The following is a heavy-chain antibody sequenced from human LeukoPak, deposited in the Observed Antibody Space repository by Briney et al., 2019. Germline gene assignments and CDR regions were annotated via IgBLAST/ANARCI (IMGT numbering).Heavy chain of an antibody. CDR1: GYTFTGYY. D-gene: IGHD3-10*01. Sequence: ASVKVSCKASGYTFTGYYMHWVRQAPGQGLEWMGIINPSGGSTSYAQKFQGRVTMTRDTSTSTVYMELSSLRSEDTAVYYCARDVSESRMVRGVNYYYYYYMDVWGKGTTVTISS. V-gene: IGHV1-46*01. J-gene: IGHJ6*03. CDR3: ARDVSESRMVRGVNYYYYYYMDV. CDR2: INPSGGST.